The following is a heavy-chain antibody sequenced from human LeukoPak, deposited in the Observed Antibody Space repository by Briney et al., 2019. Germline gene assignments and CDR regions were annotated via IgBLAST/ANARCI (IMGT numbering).Heavy chain of an antibody. CDR2: XXYSCST. D-gene: IGHD3-9*01. J-gene: IGHJ6*02. CDR1: GGSISSGDYY. Sequence: PSQTLSLTCTVSGGSISSGDYYWSWIRQPXXXXXXXXXXXXYSCSTYYNPSLKSRVTISVDTSKNQFSLKLSSVTAADTAVYYCARAHDILTGYSYYYGMDVWGQGTTVAVSS. CDR3: ARAHDILTGYSYYYGMDV. V-gene: IGHV4-30-4*01.